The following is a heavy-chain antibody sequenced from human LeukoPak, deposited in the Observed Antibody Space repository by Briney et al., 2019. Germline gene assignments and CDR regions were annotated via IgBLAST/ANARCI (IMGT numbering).Heavy chain of an antibody. CDR3: AGGNFYDSRGHPYHFHF. D-gene: IGHD3-22*01. CDR1: GVSISSYY. J-gene: IGHJ4*02. CDR2: IYYSENT. Sequence: SETLSLTCTVSGVSISSYYWSWIRQPPGKGLEWIGYIYYSENTNYNSSLKSRVTISEDTSKSQFSLKLTSVTAADTAVYYCAGGNFYDSRGHPYHFHFWGQGTLVSVSS. V-gene: IGHV4-59*01.